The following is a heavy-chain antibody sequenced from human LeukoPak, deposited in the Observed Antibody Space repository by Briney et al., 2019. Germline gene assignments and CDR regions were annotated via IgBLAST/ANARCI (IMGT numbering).Heavy chain of an antibody. D-gene: IGHD6-13*01. CDR3: ARVPDSSSWPFDY. V-gene: IGHV4-39*07. Sequence: SETLSLTCTVSGGSISSSSYYWGWIRQPPGKGLEWIGSIYYSGSTYYNPSLKNRVTISVDTSKNQFSLKLSSVTAADTAVYYCARVPDSSSWPFDYWGQGTLVTVSS. CDR2: IYYSGST. CDR1: GGSISSSSYY. J-gene: IGHJ4*02.